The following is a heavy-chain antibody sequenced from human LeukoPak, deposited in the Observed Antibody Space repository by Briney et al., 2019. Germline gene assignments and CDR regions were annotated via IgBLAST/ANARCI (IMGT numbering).Heavy chain of an antibody. CDR1: GGSISSGDYY. Sequence: SETLSLTCTVSGGSISSGDYYWSWIRQPPGKGLEWIGYIYYSGSTYYNPSLKSRVTISVDTSKNQFSLKLSSVTAADTAVYYCARDLGGEQQLVTENAFDIWGQGTMVTVSS. D-gene: IGHD6-13*01. CDR3: ARDLGGEQQLVTENAFDI. V-gene: IGHV4-30-4*01. CDR2: IYYSGST. J-gene: IGHJ3*02.